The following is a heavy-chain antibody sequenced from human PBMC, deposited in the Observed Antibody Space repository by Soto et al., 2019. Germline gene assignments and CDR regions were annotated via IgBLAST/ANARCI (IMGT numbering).Heavy chain of an antibody. D-gene: IGHD3-10*01. CDR2: IYYSGST. Sequence: SETLSLTCTVSGGSISSGGYYWSWIRQHPGKGLEWIGYIYYSGSTYYNPSLKSRVTISVDTSKNQFSLKLSSVTAADTAVYYCARAQVLWFGELFHNYYYYGMDVWGQGTTVTSP. V-gene: IGHV4-31*03. J-gene: IGHJ6*02. CDR3: ARAQVLWFGELFHNYYYYGMDV. CDR1: GGSISSGGYY.